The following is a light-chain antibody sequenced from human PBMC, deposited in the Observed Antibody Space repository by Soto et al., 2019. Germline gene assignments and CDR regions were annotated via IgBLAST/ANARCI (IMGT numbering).Light chain of an antibody. CDR1: QSVTSN. J-gene: IGKJ5*01. CDR2: GTS. Sequence: RVMTQSLPALSVTTGERATLSCRASQSVTSNLAWYQQKPGQAPRLLIYGTSSRATGVPARFSGSGSGTEFTLTISRLEPEDSAVYYCQQFDDSVTFGQGTRLEIK. V-gene: IGKV3-15*01. CDR3: QQFDDSVT.